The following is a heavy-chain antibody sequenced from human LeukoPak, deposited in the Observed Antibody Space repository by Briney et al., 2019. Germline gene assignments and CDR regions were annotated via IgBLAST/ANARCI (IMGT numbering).Heavy chain of an antibody. Sequence: GGSLRLSCAASGFTFDDYAMHWVRQAPGKGLEWVSGISWNSGSICYADSVKGRFTISRDNAKNSLYLQMNSLRAEDTALYYCAKDTSSIAVAGTAFDYWGQGTLVTVSS. J-gene: IGHJ4*02. CDR1: GFTFDDYA. V-gene: IGHV3-9*01. CDR3: AKDTSSIAVAGTAFDY. D-gene: IGHD6-19*01. CDR2: ISWNSGSI.